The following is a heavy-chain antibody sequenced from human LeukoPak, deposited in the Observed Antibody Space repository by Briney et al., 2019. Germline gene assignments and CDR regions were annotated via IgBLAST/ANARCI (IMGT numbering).Heavy chain of an antibody. V-gene: IGHV4-39*01. CDR3: ARRYNWNFPFDY. CDR2: IYCSGSN. Sequence: SETLSLTCALSGGSISSSSYYWGWIRQPPGKGLEWIGSIYCSGSNYYNPSLKSRVTVSVDTSKNQFPLKLSSVTAADTAVYYCARRYNWNFPFDYWGQGTLVTVSS. CDR1: GGSISSSSYY. D-gene: IGHD1-7*01. J-gene: IGHJ4*02.